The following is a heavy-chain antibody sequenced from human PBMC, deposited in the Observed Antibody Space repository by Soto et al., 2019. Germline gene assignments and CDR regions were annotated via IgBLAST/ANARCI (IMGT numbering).Heavy chain of an antibody. Sequence: PRGSLRLSCAASGFSFRDYFMSWFRQAPGKGLEWVSYIGPYGNSIYYADSVKGRFTISRDDATNSLFLHMNSLRTDDTAVYYCARDDYTYGVYWGQGTPVTVSS. D-gene: IGHD2-2*02. CDR1: GFSFRDYF. CDR3: ARDDYTYGVY. CDR2: IGPYGNSI. V-gene: IGHV3-11*01. J-gene: IGHJ4*02.